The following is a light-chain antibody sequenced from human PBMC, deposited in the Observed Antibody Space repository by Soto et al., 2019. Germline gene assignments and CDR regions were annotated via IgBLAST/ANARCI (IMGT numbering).Light chain of an antibody. CDR1: QSVSSNY. CDR2: GAS. J-gene: IGKJ1*01. V-gene: IGKV3-20*01. CDR3: QQYGRSPT. Sequence: IVLTQSPGTRSLSPGETATLSCRASQSVSSNYVAWFHQKPGQAPRLLIYGASSRATGVPDRFSASGSGTDFTLTISRLEPEDFAVYYCQQYGRSPTFGQGTKVDIK.